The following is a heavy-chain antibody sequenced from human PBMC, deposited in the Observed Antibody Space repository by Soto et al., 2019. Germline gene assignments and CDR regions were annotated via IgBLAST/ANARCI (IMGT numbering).Heavy chain of an antibody. Sequence: QVQLVESGGGVVQPGRSLRLSCAASGFTFSSYAMHWVRQAPGKGLEWVAVISYDGSNKYYADSVKGRFTISRDNSKNTLYLQMNSLRAEDTAVYYFARSHYYDSSGYYSDDAFDIWGQGTMVTVSS. J-gene: IGHJ3*02. CDR1: GFTFSSYA. CDR3: ARSHYYDSSGYYSDDAFDI. CDR2: ISYDGSNK. D-gene: IGHD3-22*01. V-gene: IGHV3-30-3*01.